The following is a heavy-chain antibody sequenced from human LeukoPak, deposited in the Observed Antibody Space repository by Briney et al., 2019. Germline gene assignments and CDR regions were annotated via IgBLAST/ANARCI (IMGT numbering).Heavy chain of an antibody. D-gene: IGHD3-10*01. J-gene: IGHJ5*02. Sequence: GSLRLSCAASGFDLNTYEMNWVRQAPGKGLEWIADITISGHTKNYADSVKGRFTISRDNAGTSLYLQMNSLRVEDTGVYYCARGVPHADLWGQGTLVSVSS. CDR2: ITISGHTK. V-gene: IGHV3-48*03. CDR1: GFDLNTYE. CDR3: ARGVPHADL.